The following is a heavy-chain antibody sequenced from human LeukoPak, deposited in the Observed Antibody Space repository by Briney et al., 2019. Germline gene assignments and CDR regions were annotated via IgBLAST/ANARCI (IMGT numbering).Heavy chain of an antibody. CDR1: GYTFTSYA. V-gene: IGHV1-3*03. CDR2: INAGNGNT. CDR3: ARGWYSSGWSNLDY. Sequence: ASVKVSCKASGYTFTSYAMHWVRQAPGQWLEWMGWINAGNGNTKYSQEFQGRVTITRDTSASTAYMELSSLRSEDMAVYYCARGWYSSGWSNLDYWGQGTLVTVSS. D-gene: IGHD6-19*01. J-gene: IGHJ4*02.